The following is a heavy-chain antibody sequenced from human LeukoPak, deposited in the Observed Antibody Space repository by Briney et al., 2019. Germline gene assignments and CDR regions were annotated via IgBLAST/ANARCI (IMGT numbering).Heavy chain of an antibody. D-gene: IGHD6-13*01. CDR1: GFTFDDYA. CDR3: ARFPPDYSSSWFDY. CDR2: IYSGGST. J-gene: IGHJ5*01. V-gene: IGHV3-53*01. Sequence: GGSLRLSCAASGFTFDDYAMHWVRHAPGKGLEWVSVIYSGGSTYYADSVKGRFTISRDNSKNTLFLQMNSLRAEDTAVYYCARFPPDYSSSWFDYWGQGTLVTVSS.